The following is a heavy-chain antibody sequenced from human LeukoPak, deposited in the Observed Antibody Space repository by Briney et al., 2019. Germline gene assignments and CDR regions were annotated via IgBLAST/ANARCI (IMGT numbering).Heavy chain of an antibody. CDR2: ISSSGSTI. D-gene: IGHD3-22*01. Sequence: GGSLRLSCAASGFTFSSYWMSWIRQAPGKGLEWVSYISSSGSTIYYADSVKGRFTISRDNAKNSLYLQMNSLRAEDTAVYYCASSYYYDSSGYYVHDDAFDIWGQGTMVTVSS. J-gene: IGHJ3*02. CDR3: ASSYYYDSSGYYVHDDAFDI. CDR1: GFTFSSYW. V-gene: IGHV3-11*01.